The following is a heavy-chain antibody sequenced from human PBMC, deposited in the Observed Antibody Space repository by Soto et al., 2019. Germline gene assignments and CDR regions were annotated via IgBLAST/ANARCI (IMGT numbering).Heavy chain of an antibody. Sequence: EVQLVESGGRLVQPGGSLRLSCEASVFSFSSNGMNWVRQAPVKGMEWVSFISIGSSTINYADSVRGRFTISRDNAKNSLYLHMNSLSDEDTAVYYCATDWGVYDSDIRTHIPHLDSWCQGTLVTVSS. CDR3: ATDWGVYDSDIRTHIPHLDS. V-gene: IGHV3-48*02. CDR1: VFSFSSNG. J-gene: IGHJ4*02. D-gene: IGHD3-22*01. CDR2: ISIGSSTI.